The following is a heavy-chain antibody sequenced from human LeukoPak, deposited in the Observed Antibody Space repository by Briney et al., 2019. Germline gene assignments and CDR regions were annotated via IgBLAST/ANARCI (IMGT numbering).Heavy chain of an antibody. J-gene: IGHJ4*02. CDR3: AKAGGSSGYYFDY. CDR2: ISYDGSNK. V-gene: IGHV3-30*18. CDR1: GFTFSSYG. D-gene: IGHD3-22*01. Sequence: PGGSLRHSCAASGFTFSSYGMHWVRQAPGKGLEWVAVISYDGSNKYYADSVKGRFTISRDNSKNTLYLQMNSLRAEDTAVYYCAKAGGSSGYYFDYWGQGTLVTVSS.